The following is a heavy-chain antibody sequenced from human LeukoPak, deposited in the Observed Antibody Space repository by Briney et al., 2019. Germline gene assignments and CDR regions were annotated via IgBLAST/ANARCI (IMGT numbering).Heavy chain of an antibody. D-gene: IGHD6-13*01. CDR2: ISYDGSNK. Sequence: PGRSLRPSCAASGFTFSSYAMHWVRQAPGKGLEWVAVISYDGSNKYYADSVKGRFTISRDNSKNTLCLQMNSLRAEDTAVYYRARDFVAAGTIFDYWGQGTLVTVSS. V-gene: IGHV3-30*04. J-gene: IGHJ4*02. CDR3: ARDFVAAGTIFDY. CDR1: GFTFSSYA.